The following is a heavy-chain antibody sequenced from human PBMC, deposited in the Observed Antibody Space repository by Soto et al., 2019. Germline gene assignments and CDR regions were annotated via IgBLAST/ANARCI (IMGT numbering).Heavy chain of an antibody. D-gene: IGHD1-7*01. V-gene: IGHV3-23*01. J-gene: IGHJ6*03. Sequence: PGGSLRLSCAASGFTFSSYAMSWVRQAPGKGLEWVSAISGSGGSTYYADSVKGRFTISRDNSKNTLYLQMNSLRAEDTAVYYCASTPITGTLYYYYYYYMDVWGKGTTVTVSS. CDR2: ISGSGGST. CDR3: ASTPITGTLYYYYYYYMDV. CDR1: GFTFSSYA.